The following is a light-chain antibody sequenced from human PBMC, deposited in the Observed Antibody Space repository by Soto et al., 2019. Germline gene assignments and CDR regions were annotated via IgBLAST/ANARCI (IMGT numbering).Light chain of an antibody. CDR3: QQYKT. V-gene: IGKV3-20*01. CDR1: QSVSSN. Sequence: EIVLTQSPGTLSFSSWERATLSCRASQSVSSNLAWYQQKPGQAPRLLIYGASTRATGIPARFSGSGSGTDFTLTISRLEPEDFAVYYCQQYKTFGQGTKVDIK. CDR2: GAS. J-gene: IGKJ1*01.